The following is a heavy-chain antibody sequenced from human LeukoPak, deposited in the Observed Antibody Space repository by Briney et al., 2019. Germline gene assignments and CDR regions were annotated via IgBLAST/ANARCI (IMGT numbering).Heavy chain of an antibody. J-gene: IGHJ5*02. CDR2: ISYSGST. D-gene: IGHD6-19*01. CDR1: GGSISKFY. V-gene: IGHV4-59*01. Sequence: SETLSLTCTVSGGSISKFYWTWIRQPPGKGLEWIGYISYSGSTNYNPSLKSRVSISVDTSKNQLSLKLSSVTAADTAVYYCARDSSGWSSWGQGTLVTVSS. CDR3: ARDSSGWSS.